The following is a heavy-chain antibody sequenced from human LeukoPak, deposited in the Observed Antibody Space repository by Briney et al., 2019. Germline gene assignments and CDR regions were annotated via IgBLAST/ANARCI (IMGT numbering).Heavy chain of an antibody. V-gene: IGHV1-2*02. J-gene: IGHJ4*02. CDR1: GYTFTGYY. D-gene: IGHD2-15*01. Sequence: ASVKVSCKASGYTFTGYYMHWVRQAPGQGLEWMGWINPNGGGTNYAQKFQGRVTMARDTSISTAYMELSRLRSDDTAVYYCARATELYYGGIVVVVAAPYFDYWGQGTLVTVSS. CDR2: INPNGGGT. CDR3: ARATELYYGGIVVVVAAPYFDY.